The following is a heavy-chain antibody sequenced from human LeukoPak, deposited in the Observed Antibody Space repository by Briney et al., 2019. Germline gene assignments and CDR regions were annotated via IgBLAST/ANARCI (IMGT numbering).Heavy chain of an antibody. D-gene: IGHD2-15*01. CDR2: IYYSGST. V-gene: IGHV4-39*01. CDR1: GGSISSSNYY. Sequence: SETLSLTCTVSGGSISSSNYYWGWIRQPPGKGLEWIGTIYYSGSTYYNPSLKSRVTISVDTSKNHFSLKVRFVTATDTAMYYCARHGALCTGGSCTQFDPWGQGTLVTVSS. CDR3: ARHGALCTGGSCTQFDP. J-gene: IGHJ5*02.